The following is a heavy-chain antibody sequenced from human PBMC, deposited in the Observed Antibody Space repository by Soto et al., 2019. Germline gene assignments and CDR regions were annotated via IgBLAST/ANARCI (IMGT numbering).Heavy chain of an antibody. Sequence: ASVKVSCKASGYTFTSYDINWVRQATGQGLEWMGWMNPNSGNTGYAQKFQGRVTMTRNTSISTAYMELSSLRSEDTAVYYFGRGFRSGTLPRYNWFDPWGKGALVTVPS. CDR1: GYTFTSYD. CDR3: GRGFRSGTLPRYNWFDP. D-gene: IGHD3-3*01. J-gene: IGHJ5*02. CDR2: MNPNSGNT. V-gene: IGHV1-8*01.